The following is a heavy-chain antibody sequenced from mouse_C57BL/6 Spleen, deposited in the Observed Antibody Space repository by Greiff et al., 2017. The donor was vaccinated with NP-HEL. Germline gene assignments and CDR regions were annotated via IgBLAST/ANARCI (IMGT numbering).Heavy chain of an antibody. CDR3: ARLGPISTVVDWYFDV. J-gene: IGHJ1*03. CDR2: IYPRSGNT. Sequence: VQLQESGAELARPGASVKLSCKASGYTFTSYGISWVKQRTGQGLEWIGEIYPRSGNTYYNEKFKGKATLTADKSSSTAYMELRSLTSEDSAVYFCARLGPISTVVDWYFDVWGTGTTVTVSS. D-gene: IGHD1-1*01. CDR1: GYTFTSYG. V-gene: IGHV1-81*01.